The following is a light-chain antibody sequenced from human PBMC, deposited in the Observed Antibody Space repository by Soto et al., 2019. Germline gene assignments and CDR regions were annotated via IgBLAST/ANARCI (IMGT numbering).Light chain of an antibody. CDR3: QSYDRSSPVV. V-gene: IGLV6-57*04. J-gene: IGLJ2*01. CDR2: EDN. CDR1: SGSIASNY. Sequence: NFMLTQPHSVSESAGKTVTISCTRSSGSIASNYVQWYQQRPGSAPTTLIYEDNERPSGVPGRFSGSIDRSSNSASLTIADLKTEDEADYYCQSYDRSSPVVFGGGTKVTVL.